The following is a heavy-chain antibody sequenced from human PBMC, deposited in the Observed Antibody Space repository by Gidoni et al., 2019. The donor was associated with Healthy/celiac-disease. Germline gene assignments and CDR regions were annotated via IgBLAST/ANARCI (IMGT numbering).Heavy chain of an antibody. V-gene: IGHV3-9*01. CDR1: GFPFDDYA. CDR2: ISWNSGSI. Sequence: VQLVDSAGGLVQPGRSLRLSCAASGFPFDDYAMHWVRQAPGKGLEWVSGISWNSGSIGYADSVKGRFTISRDNAKNSLYLQMNSLRAEDTALYYCAKDLQVRGVIITVLDYWGQGTLVTVSS. CDR3: AKDLQVRGVIITVLDY. J-gene: IGHJ4*02. D-gene: IGHD3-10*01.